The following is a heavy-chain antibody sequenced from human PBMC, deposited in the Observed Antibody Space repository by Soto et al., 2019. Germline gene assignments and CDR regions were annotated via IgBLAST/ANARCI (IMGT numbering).Heavy chain of an antibody. Sequence: QLQLQESGPGLVKPSETLSLTCSVSDDSINSDKYYWGWIRQPPGKGLEWIGSIYYRGNAYYNPALQTRVTITLYKSKSQFSLKLNSVPAADSAVYFCARLEGLATISYYFDFWGPGALVTVSS. J-gene: IGHJ4*02. CDR3: ARLEGLATISYYFDF. CDR2: IYYRGNA. CDR1: DDSINSDKYY. D-gene: IGHD3-9*01. V-gene: IGHV4-39*01.